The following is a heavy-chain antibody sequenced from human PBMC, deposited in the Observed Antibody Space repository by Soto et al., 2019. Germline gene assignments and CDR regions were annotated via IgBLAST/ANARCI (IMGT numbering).Heavy chain of an antibody. V-gene: IGHV1-58*02. J-gene: IGHJ6*03. CDR1: GFTFTSSA. Sequence: ASVKVSCKASGFTFTSSAMQWVRQARGERLEWIGWIVVGSGNTNYAQKFQERVTITRDMSTSTAYMELSSLRSEDTAVYYCAAGGEFDYGDYYYYYMDVWGKGTTVTVSS. D-gene: IGHD4-17*01. CDR3: AAGGEFDYGDYYYYYMDV. CDR2: IVVGSGNT.